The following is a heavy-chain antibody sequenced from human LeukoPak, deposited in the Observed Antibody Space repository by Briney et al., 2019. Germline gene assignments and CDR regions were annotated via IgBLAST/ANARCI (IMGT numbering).Heavy chain of an antibody. CDR3: ARRAGAYSHPYDH. V-gene: IGHV3-9*01. CDR2: IRWNSGTL. D-gene: IGHD4/OR15-4a*01. CDR1: GFTFDDYA. Sequence: SGGSLRLSCAASGFTFDDYAMHWVRQPPGKGLEWVSHIRWNSGTLAYADSVKGRFTISRDNAKNSLYVQMNSLRAEDTAFYYCARRAGAYSHPYDHWGQGTLVTVSS. J-gene: IGHJ4*02.